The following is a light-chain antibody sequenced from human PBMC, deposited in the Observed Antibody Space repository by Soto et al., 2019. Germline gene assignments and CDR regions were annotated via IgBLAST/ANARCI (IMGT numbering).Light chain of an antibody. CDR1: QSISRTY. CDR2: GTS. V-gene: IGKV3-20*01. J-gene: IGKJ3*01. Sequence: EVVLTQSPGTLSLSPGERATLSCRTSQSISRTYLAWYQQKPGQAPRLLMSGTSRRATGIPDRFSGSGSGTDFTLSISRLEPEDFAVYYCQHYGDSAPFTFGPGTKVDVK. CDR3: QHYGDSAPFT.